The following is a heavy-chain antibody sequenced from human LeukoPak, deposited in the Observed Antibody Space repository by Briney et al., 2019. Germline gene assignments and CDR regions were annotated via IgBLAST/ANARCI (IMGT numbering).Heavy chain of an antibody. Sequence: PGASVKVSCKVSGYTLTELSMHWVRQAPGKGLEWMGGFDPEDGETIYAQKFQGRVTMTEDTSTDTAYMELGSLRSEDTAVYYCATPNPPVLRFLETQYYFDYWGQGTLVTVSS. CDR3: ATPNPPVLRFLETQYYFDY. CDR1: GYTLTELS. J-gene: IGHJ4*02. V-gene: IGHV1-24*01. CDR2: FDPEDGET. D-gene: IGHD3-3*01.